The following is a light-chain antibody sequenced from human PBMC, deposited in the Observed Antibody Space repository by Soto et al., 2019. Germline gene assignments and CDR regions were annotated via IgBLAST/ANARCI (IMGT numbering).Light chain of an antibody. V-gene: IGLV2-14*01. CDR1: SSDVGDYNY. CDR3: SSHTSSGARV. J-gene: IGLJ3*02. Sequence: QSVLTQPASVSGSPGQSITISCTGASSDVGDYNYVSWYQQYPGKAPKLTIYDVSNRPSGVSNRFSGSKSGNTASLTISGLQAEDEAFYHCSSHTSSGARVFGGGTKLTVL. CDR2: DVS.